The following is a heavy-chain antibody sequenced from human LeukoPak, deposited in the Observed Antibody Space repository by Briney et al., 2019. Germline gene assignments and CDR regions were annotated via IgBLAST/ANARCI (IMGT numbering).Heavy chain of an antibody. CDR1: GYTFTSYD. V-gene: IGHV1-8*01. Sequence: ASVKVSCKASGYTFTSYDINWVRQATGQGLEWMGWMNPNSGNTGYAQKFQGRVTMTRNTSISTAYMELSSLRSEDTAVYYCARSLRFPDYYYYYGMDVWGQGTTVTVSS. CDR2: MNPNSGNT. CDR3: ARSLRFPDYYYYYGMDV. D-gene: IGHD3-3*01. J-gene: IGHJ6*02.